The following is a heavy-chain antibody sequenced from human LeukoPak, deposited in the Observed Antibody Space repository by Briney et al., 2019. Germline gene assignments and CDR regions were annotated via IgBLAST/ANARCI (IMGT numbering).Heavy chain of an antibody. V-gene: IGHV1-46*01. J-gene: IGHJ5*02. CDR1: GYTFTSYY. CDR3: ARVGEVIAARGWFDP. Sequence: GASVKVSCKASGYTFTSYYMHWVRQAPGQGLEWMGIINPSGGSTSYAQKFQGRVTMTRDMSTSTVYMELSSLRSEDTAVYYCARVGEVIAARGWFDPWGQGTLVTVSS. D-gene: IGHD6-13*01. CDR2: INPSGGST.